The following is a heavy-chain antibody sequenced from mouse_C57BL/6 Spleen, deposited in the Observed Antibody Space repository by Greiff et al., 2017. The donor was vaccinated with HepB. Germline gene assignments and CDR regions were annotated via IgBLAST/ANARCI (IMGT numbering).Heavy chain of an antibody. Sequence: QVQLQQPGAELVKPGASVKLSCKASGYTFTSYWMHWVKQRPGQGLEWIGMIHPNSGSTNYNEKFKSKATLTVDKSSSTAYMQLSSLTSEDSAVYYCARRQLRSYYFDYWGQGTTLTVSS. V-gene: IGHV1-64*01. D-gene: IGHD3-2*02. CDR3: ARRQLRSYYFDY. CDR2: IHPNSGST. J-gene: IGHJ2*01. CDR1: GYTFTSYW.